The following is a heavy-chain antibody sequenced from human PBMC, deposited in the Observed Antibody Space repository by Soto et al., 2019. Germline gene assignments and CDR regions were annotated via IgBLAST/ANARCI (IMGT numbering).Heavy chain of an antibody. Sequence: ASVKVSCKASGYTLTSYYLHWVRQAPGQGPEWMGIINPSGGITNDAQKFQDRVTMTSDTSTSTVYMELSSLRSEDTAVYYCARGISNTRYYYYGMDVCGQGTTVTV. CDR3: ARGISNTRYYYYGMDV. CDR1: GYTLTSYY. J-gene: IGHJ6*02. CDR2: INPSGGIT. D-gene: IGHD2-2*01. V-gene: IGHV1-46*01.